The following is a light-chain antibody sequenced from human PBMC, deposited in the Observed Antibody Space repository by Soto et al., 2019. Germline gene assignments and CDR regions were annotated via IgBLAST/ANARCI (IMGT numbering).Light chain of an antibody. J-gene: IGKJ4*01. CDR1: QSILSSY. Sequence: EIVLTQSPGTLSLSPGESATLSCRASQSILSSYLAWYQQKRGQSPRLLIYGASSRATGIPDRFSGDGSGTVFTLKISGLEPEDFAVYYCQQSALSPLTFGGGTKVEI. CDR3: QQSALSPLT. CDR2: GAS. V-gene: IGKV3-20*01.